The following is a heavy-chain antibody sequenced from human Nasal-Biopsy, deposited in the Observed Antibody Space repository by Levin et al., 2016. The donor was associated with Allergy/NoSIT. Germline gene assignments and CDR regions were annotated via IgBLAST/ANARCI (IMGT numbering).Heavy chain of an antibody. CDR3: ARHGLTVGGNLDL. D-gene: IGHD6-19*01. V-gene: IGHV5-10-1*01. J-gene: IGHJ4*02. CDR1: GYSVTNSW. Sequence: GESLKISCRASGYSVTNSWITWVRQTPEKGLEWMGRVDPTDSYTNYSPSFQGHVTLSVDKSISTFYLQWSSLKASDTALYYCARHGLTVGGNLDLWGQGTLVLVSA. CDR2: VDPTDSYT.